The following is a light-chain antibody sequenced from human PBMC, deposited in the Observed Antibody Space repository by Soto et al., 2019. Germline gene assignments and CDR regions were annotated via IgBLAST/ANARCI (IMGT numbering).Light chain of an antibody. Sequence: DIQMTQSPSTLSASVGDRVTITCRASQSISNWLAWYQQKAGKAPKLLIYDASILESGVPSRFSGGASGTDFTLTLSSLQPDDFATYYCQQYKTSPCTFGQGTKVEIK. CDR2: DAS. J-gene: IGKJ1*01. CDR1: QSISNW. V-gene: IGKV1-5*01. CDR3: QQYKTSPCT.